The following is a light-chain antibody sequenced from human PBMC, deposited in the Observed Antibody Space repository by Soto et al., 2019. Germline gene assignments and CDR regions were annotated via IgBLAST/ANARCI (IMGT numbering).Light chain of an antibody. Sequence: EIVLTQSPGTLSLSPGERATLSCRASQTVDTNYLAWYQQIPGQAPRLLIYGASTRATGIPDRFSGSGSRTDFTLTISRLDPEDSAVYYCQQYATSPWTFGQGTKVEIK. J-gene: IGKJ1*01. V-gene: IGKV3-20*01. CDR1: QTVDTNY. CDR3: QQYATSPWT. CDR2: GAS.